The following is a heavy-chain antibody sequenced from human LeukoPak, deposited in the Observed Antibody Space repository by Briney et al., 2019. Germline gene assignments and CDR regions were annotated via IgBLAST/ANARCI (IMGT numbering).Heavy chain of an antibody. CDR1: GFTFNYG. CDR2: ILFDGSYK. D-gene: IGHD1-26*01. J-gene: IGHJ4*02. V-gene: IGHV3-30*02. Sequence: PGGSLRLSCAVSGFTFNYGWHWVRQAPGKGVEWEAFILFDGSYKYYEDSVKGRFTISRDNSKNSLYLQMNSLRAEDTAVYYCAQGELSGNYFDYWGQGTLVTVSS. CDR3: AQGELSGNYFDY.